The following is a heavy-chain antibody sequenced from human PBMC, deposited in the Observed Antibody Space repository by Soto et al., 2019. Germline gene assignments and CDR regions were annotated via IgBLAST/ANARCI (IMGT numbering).Heavy chain of an antibody. Sequence: SETLSLTCTVSGGSISSYYWSWIRQPPGKGLEWIGYIYYSGSTNYNPSLKSRVTISVDTSKNQFSLKLSSVTAADTAVYYCARGRDYCSGGSCYPGFDYWGQGTLVTVSS. J-gene: IGHJ4*02. CDR2: IYYSGST. D-gene: IGHD2-15*01. CDR1: GGSISSYY. V-gene: IGHV4-59*01. CDR3: ARGRDYCSGGSCYPGFDY.